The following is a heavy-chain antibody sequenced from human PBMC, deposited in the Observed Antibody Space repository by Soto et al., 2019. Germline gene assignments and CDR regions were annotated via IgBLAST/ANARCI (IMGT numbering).Heavy chain of an antibody. V-gene: IGHV4-59*11. D-gene: IGHD5-12*01. CDR1: GGSISSHH. CDR3: ARARGVPNSGYDLAAFDI. Sequence: PSETLSLTCTVPGGSISSHHWSWTRQPPGKGLEWIGYIHYSGSTNNNPSLQSRVTISMDTSKNQFSLKLSSVTAADTAVYYCARARGVPNSGYDLAAFDIWGQGTMVTVSS. CDR2: IHYSGST. J-gene: IGHJ3*02.